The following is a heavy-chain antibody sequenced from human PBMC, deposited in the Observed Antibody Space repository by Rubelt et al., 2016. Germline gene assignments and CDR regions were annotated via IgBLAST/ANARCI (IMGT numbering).Heavy chain of an antibody. CDR3: ARDKLGSEIYYYYGMDV. J-gene: IGHJ6*02. CDR2: SGST. V-gene: IGHV4-39*07. D-gene: IGHD7-27*01. Sequence: SGSTYYNPSLKSRVTISVDTSKNQFSLKLSSVTVAVTAVYYCARDKLGSEIYYYYGMDVWGQGTTVTVSS.